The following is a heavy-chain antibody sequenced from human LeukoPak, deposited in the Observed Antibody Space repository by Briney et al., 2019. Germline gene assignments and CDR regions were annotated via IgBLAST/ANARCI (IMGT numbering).Heavy chain of an antibody. CDR2: ISYDGSNK. V-gene: IGHV3-30-3*01. D-gene: IGHD6-13*01. J-gene: IGHJ3*02. Sequence: GSLRLSCAASRFTFSSYAMHWVRQAPGKGLEWVAVISYDGSNKYYADSVKGRFTISRDNSKNTLYLQMNSLRAEDTAVYYCARDDRIAAAGTPGANAFDIWGQGTMVTVSS. CDR1: RFTFSSYA. CDR3: ARDDRIAAAGTPGANAFDI.